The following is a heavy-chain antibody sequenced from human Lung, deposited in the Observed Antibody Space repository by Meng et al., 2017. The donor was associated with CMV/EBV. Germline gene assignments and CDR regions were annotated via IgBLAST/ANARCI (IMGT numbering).Heavy chain of an antibody. CDR1: SSPNTNHNW. CDR3: LRRSGGSV. J-gene: IGHJ1*01. D-gene: IGHD3-10*01. CDR2: IPHRGSS. Sequence: LPGSGPPPVDPSAPLTLPRSFSSSPNTNHNWWAWVRQPPGKGLEWIGEIPHRGSSAYNPSLKSRVSMSIDKSKNQFSLKLTSVTAADTAVYHCLRRSGGSVWGQGTLVTVSS. V-gene: IGHV4-4*02.